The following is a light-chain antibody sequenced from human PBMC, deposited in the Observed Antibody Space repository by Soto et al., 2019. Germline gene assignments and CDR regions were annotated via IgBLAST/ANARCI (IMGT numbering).Light chain of an antibody. CDR3: QQYVSSVT. J-gene: IGKJ1*01. CDR1: QSVDSSF. Sequence: EIALTQSPGFLSLSPGERATLSCRASQSVDSSFFAWYQQKPGQAPRLLIYGASKRATGIPDRFSGSGSGTDFTLIISRLEPEDFAVYYCQQYVSSVTFGQGTKVEIK. CDR2: GAS. V-gene: IGKV3-20*01.